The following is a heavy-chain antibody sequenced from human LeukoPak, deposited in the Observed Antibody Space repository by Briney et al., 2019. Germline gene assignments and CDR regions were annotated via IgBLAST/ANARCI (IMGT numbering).Heavy chain of an antibody. J-gene: IGHJ4*02. V-gene: IGHV3-11*03. CDR2: ISSSSSYT. D-gene: IGHD6-13*01. CDR1: GFTFSDYY. Sequence: GGSLRLSCAASGFTFSDYYMSWIRQAPGKGLEWVSYISSSSSYTNYADSVKGRFTISRDNAKNSLYLQMNSLRAEDTAVYFCARWRTSNWSEFDCWGQGTLVTVSS. CDR3: ARWRTSNWSEFDC.